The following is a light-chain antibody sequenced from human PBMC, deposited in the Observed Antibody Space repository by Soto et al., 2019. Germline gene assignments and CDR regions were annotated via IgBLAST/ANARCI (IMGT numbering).Light chain of an antibody. CDR3: QVWDNSSDHVV. Sequence: SYELTQSPSVSVAPGQTARITCGGNNIRSKSVQWYQQKPGQAPVLVVYADTDRPSGIPERFSGSNSGNTATLTISRVEAGDEADYYCQVWDNSSDHVVFGGGTQLTVL. V-gene: IGLV3-21*02. CDR1: NIRSKS. CDR2: ADT. J-gene: IGLJ2*01.